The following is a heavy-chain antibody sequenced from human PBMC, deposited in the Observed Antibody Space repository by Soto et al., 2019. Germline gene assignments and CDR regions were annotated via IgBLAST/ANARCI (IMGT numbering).Heavy chain of an antibody. V-gene: IGHV4-34*01. J-gene: IGHJ5*02. Sequence: SETLSLTCAVYGGSFSGYYWSWIRQPPGKGLEWIGEINHSGSTNYNPSLKSRVTISVDTSKNQFSLKLSSVTAADTAVYYCARGLRIDIVVVVAATGNLFDPWGQETLVTVSS. CDR1: GGSFSGYY. CDR2: INHSGST. D-gene: IGHD2-15*01. CDR3: ARGLRIDIVVVVAATGNLFDP.